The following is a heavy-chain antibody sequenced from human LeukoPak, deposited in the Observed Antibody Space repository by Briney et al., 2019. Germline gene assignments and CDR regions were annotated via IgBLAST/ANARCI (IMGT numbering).Heavy chain of an antibody. D-gene: IGHD1-1*01. J-gene: IGHJ4*02. CDR1: GGSISSGDYY. V-gene: IGHV4-30-4*08. CDR3: ARAPLYNWKPYFDY. Sequence: SETLSLTCTVSGGSISSGDYYWSWIRQPPGKGLEWIGYIYYSGSTYYNPSLKSRVTISVDTSKNQFSLKLSSVTAADTAVYYCARAPLYNWKPYFDYWGQGTLVTVSS. CDR2: IYYSGST.